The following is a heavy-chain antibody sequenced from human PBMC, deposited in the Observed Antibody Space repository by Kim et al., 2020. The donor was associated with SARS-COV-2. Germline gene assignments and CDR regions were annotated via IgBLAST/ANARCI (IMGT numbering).Heavy chain of an antibody. Sequence: GRSLRLSCAASGFIFSRYGMHWVRQAPGKGLEWVAVIWYDGSSKNYADSVKGRFTISRDNSKNTLYLQMNSLRVEDTAVYYCAGAFGDYGLDYWGQGTLVTVSS. V-gene: IGHV3-33*01. D-gene: IGHD4-17*01. CDR3: AGAFGDYGLDY. CDR2: IWYDGSSK. CDR1: GFIFSRYG. J-gene: IGHJ4*02.